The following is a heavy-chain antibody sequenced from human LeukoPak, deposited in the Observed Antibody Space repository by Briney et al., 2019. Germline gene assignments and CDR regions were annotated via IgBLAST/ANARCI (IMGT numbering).Heavy chain of an antibody. D-gene: IGHD2-2*01. CDR2: IYPGDSDT. CDR3: ARRGPGDVVVPAAMPASKEGFTDYYYYYMDV. Sequence: MSGESLKISCKGSGYSFTSYWIGWVRQMPGKGLEWMGIIYPGDSDTRYSPSFQGQVTISADKSISTAYLQWSSLKASDTAMYYCARRGPGDVVVPAAMPASKEGFTDYYYYYMDVWGKGTTVTVSS. CDR1: GYSFTSYW. V-gene: IGHV5-51*01. J-gene: IGHJ6*03.